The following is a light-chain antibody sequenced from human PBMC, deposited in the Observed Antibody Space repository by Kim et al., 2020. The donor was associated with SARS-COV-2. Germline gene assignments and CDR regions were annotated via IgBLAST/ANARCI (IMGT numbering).Light chain of an antibody. Sequence: SYELTQPPSVSVSPGQTASITCSGDKLGDKHACWYHQKPGQCPVLVIYQDNKRPSGIPERFSGSNSGNTATLTISGTQAMDEADYYCQAWDTSTTYVFGT. CDR2: QDN. CDR3: QAWDTSTTYV. V-gene: IGLV3-1*01. CDR1: KLGDKH. J-gene: IGLJ1*01.